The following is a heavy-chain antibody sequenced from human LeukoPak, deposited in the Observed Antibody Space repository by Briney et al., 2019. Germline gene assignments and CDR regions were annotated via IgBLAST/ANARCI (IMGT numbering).Heavy chain of an antibody. D-gene: IGHD6-13*01. CDR2: ISYDGSNK. V-gene: IGHV3-30*18. CDR1: GFTFSSYG. CDR3: AKEVVAAAGTGWFDP. J-gene: IGHJ5*02. Sequence: PGGSLRLSCAASGFTFSSYGMHWVRQAPGKGLEWVAVISYDGSNKYYAVSVKGRFTISRDNSKNTLYLQMNSLRAEDTAVYYCAKEVVAAAGTGWFDPWGQGTLVTVSS.